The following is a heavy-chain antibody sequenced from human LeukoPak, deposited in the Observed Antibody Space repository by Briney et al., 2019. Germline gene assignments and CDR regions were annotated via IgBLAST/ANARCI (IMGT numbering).Heavy chain of an antibody. Sequence: ASVKVSCKASGYTFTSYDINWVRQATGQGLEWMGWMNPNSGNTGYAQKFHGRLTMTRNTSISTAYMELSSRRSEDTAVYYCARGYGSGSVSDYWGQGTLVTVSS. D-gene: IGHD3-10*01. CDR3: ARGYGSGSVSDY. V-gene: IGHV1-8*01. CDR2: MNPNSGNT. CDR1: GYTFTSYD. J-gene: IGHJ4*02.